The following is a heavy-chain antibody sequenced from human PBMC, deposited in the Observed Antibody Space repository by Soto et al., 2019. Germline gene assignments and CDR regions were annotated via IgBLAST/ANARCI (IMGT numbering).Heavy chain of an antibody. CDR2: INPYNGNT. CDR1: GYTFTSYG. CDR3: ARDAAVGLFDY. D-gene: IGHD1-26*01. Sequence: QVQLVQSGAEVKKPGASVKVSCKASGYTFTSYGISWVRQAPGQGLEWMGWINPYNGNTKYAQKLQGRVTMTTDTSTSTANMERRSLRSDDTAVYYCARDAAVGLFDYWGQGTLVTVSS. V-gene: IGHV1-18*01. J-gene: IGHJ4*02.